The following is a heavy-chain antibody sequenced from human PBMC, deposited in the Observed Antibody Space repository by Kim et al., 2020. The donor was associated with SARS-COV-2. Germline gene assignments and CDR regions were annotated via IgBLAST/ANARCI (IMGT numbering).Heavy chain of an antibody. J-gene: IGHJ4*02. V-gene: IGHV3-7*01. Sequence: GGSLRLSCAASGFSFSRYWMTWVRQAPGKGLEWVSNIRGDGNENYYVNSVKGRFTISRDNAKNSLYLQMNSLRAEDTAVYYCARVEWDRNSRYRIDYWGQGTLVTVSS. D-gene: IGHD1-26*01. CDR2: IRGDGNEN. CDR1: GFSFSRYW. CDR3: ARVEWDRNSRYRIDY.